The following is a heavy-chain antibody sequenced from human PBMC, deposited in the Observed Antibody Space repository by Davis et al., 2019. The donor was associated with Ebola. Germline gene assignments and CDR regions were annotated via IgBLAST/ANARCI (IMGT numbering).Heavy chain of an antibody. CDR1: GFTVSSNY. J-gene: IGHJ6*02. CDR2: INHSGST. CDR3: ARGSSSSSGYYYYGMDV. V-gene: IGHV4-34*01. D-gene: IGHD6-6*01. Sequence: ESLKISCAASGFTVSSNYMSWVRQAPGKGLEWIGEINHSGSTNYNPSLKSRVTISVDTSKNQFSLKLSSVTAADTAVYYCARGSSSSSGYYYYGMDVWGQGTTVTVSS.